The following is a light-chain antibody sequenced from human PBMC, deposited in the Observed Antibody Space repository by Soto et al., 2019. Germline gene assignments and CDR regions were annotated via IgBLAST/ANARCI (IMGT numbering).Light chain of an antibody. CDR1: QTISSY. CDR3: QQNYNTPLT. Sequence: DIEMTQSPSSLSASVGDRVTITCRASQTISSYLNWYHQKPGKAPKLLLYAASNLQSGVPSRFSGSGSGTDFTLTISSLQPEDFATYYCQQNYNTPLTFGPGTKVYIK. CDR2: AAS. V-gene: IGKV1-39*01. J-gene: IGKJ3*01.